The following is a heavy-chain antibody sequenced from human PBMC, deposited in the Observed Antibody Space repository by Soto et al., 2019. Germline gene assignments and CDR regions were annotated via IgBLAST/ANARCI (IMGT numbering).Heavy chain of an antibody. D-gene: IGHD6-19*01. J-gene: IGHJ5*02. CDR1: GYTFTSYG. CDR2: ISAYNGNT. Sequence: ASVKVSCKASGYTFTSYGISWVRQAPGQGLEWMGWISAYNGNTNYARKLQGRVTMTTDTSTSTAYMELRSLRSDDTAVYYCARMGAVAGTNWFDPWGQGTLVTVSS. CDR3: ARMGAVAGTNWFDP. V-gene: IGHV1-18*01.